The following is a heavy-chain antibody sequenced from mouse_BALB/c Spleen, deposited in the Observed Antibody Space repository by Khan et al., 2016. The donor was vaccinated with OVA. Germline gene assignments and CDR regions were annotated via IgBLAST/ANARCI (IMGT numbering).Heavy chain of an antibody. V-gene: IGHV1-53*01. D-gene: IGHD2-2*01. CDR2: INPSNGDT. J-gene: IGHJ3*01. Sequence: QVQLQQSGAELVKPGASVRLSCKASGYTFTSYYLYWVKQRPGQGLEWMGYINPSNGDTNYNEKFKSKATLTVDKSSSTAYIHLNSLTSEDSAVYYCTRSGYGSFAYWGQGTLVTVSA. CDR1: GYTFTSYY. CDR3: TRSGYGSFAY.